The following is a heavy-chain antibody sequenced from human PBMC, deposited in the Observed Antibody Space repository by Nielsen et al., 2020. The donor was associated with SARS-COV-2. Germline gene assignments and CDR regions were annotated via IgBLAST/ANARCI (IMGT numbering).Heavy chain of an antibody. CDR3: ARGRRPIVRLDYYYCLDV. CDR1: GFSVSSKY. V-gene: IGHV3-53*01. CDR2: IYSSGTT. Sequence: LSLTCAASGFSVSSKYMTWVRQAPGKGLEWVSVIYSSGTTYYADSVKGRFTISRDNSKNTLFLQMNSLRADDTAVYYCARGRRPIVRLDYYYCLDVWAKGTTVTVSS. D-gene: IGHD2-21*01. J-gene: IGHJ6*03.